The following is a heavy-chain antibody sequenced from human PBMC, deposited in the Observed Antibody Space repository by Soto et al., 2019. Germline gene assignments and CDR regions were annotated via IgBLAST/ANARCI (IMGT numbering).Heavy chain of an antibody. CDR3: VRDDVYCGSGRCFGVPMDV. J-gene: IGHJ6*03. CDR2: ISSSSSYI. Sequence: GGSLRLSCAASGFTFSSYSMNWVRQAPGKGLEWVSSISSSSSYIYYADSVKGRFTISRDNAKNSLYLQMNSLRAEDTAVYYCVRDDVYCGSGRCFGVPMDVWGKGTTVTVSS. D-gene: IGHD2-15*01. CDR1: GFTFSSYS. V-gene: IGHV3-21*01.